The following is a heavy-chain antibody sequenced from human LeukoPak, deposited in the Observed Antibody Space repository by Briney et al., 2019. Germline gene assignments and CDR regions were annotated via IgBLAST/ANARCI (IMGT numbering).Heavy chain of an antibody. V-gene: IGHV3-21*01. J-gene: IGHJ4*02. CDR3: ASILAVAGTGKSPFDY. D-gene: IGHD6-19*01. Sequence: GGSLRLSCAASGFTFSSYSMNWVRQAPGKGLEWVSSISSSSSYIYYADSVKGRFTISRDNAKNSLYLQMNSLRAEDTAVYYCASILAVAGTGKSPFDYGGQGTLVTVSS. CDR2: ISSSSSYI. CDR1: GFTFSSYS.